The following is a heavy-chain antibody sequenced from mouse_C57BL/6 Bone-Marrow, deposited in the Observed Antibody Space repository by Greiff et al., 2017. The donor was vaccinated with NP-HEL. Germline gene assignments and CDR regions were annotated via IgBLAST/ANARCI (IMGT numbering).Heavy chain of an antibody. V-gene: IGHV1-26*01. CDR2: INPNNGGT. CDR3: AIYYGSSYVGFAY. J-gene: IGHJ3*01. CDR1: GYTFTDYY. D-gene: IGHD1-1*01. Sequence: EVKLQQSGPELVKPGASVKISCKASGYTFTDYYMNWVKQSHGKSLEWIGDINPNNGGTSYNQKFKGKATLTVDKSSSTAYMELRSLTSEDSAVYYCAIYYGSSYVGFAYWGQGTLVTVSA.